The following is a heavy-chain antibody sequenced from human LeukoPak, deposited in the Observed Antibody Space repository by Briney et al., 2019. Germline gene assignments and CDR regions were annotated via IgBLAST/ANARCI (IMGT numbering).Heavy chain of an antibody. CDR2: ISGYNGDK. D-gene: IGHD3-10*01. V-gene: IGHV1-18*01. CDR1: GYAFSTYG. J-gene: IGHJ4*02. CDR3: ARDPTPYGQRTYFYF. Sequence: GASVKVSCKASGYAFSTYGISWVRQAPGQGLEWMGWISGYNGDKDYAQKFQGRISMTTDTSATTAYMELRSLRSDDTALYYSARDPTPYGQRTYFYFLGQGTLVTVSS.